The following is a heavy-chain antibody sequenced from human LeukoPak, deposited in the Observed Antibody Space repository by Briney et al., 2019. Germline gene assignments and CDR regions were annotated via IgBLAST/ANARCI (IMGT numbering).Heavy chain of an antibody. J-gene: IGHJ6*03. V-gene: IGHV4-59*01. D-gene: IGHD6-13*01. CDR3: AASGYSSSWYCYYYMDV. CDR1: GGSISSYY. CDR2: IYYSGST. Sequence: PSETLSLTCTVSGGSISSYYWSWIRQPPGKGLEWIGYIYYSGSTNYNPSLKSRVTISVDTSKNQFSLKLSSVTAADTAVYYCAASGYSSSWYCYYYMDVWGKGTTVTVSS.